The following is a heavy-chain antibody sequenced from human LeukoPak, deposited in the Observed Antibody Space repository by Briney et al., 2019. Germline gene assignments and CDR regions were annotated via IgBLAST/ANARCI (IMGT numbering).Heavy chain of an antibody. CDR1: GYTFTDYY. V-gene: IGHV1-2*02. CDR3: ARANLLYCSSTTCLFDY. D-gene: IGHD2-2*01. Sequence: GASVKVACKATGYTFTDYYMHGLRQAPGQGFEWMGWINPNDGDTNYAQKFQGRVTMTRDTSISTAHMEVSRLRSDDTAVYYCARANLLYCSSTTCLFDYWGQGTLVTVSS. CDR2: INPNDGDT. J-gene: IGHJ4*02.